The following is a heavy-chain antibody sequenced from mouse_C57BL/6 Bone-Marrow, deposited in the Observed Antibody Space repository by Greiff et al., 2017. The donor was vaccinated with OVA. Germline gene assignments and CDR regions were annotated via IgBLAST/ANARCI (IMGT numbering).Heavy chain of an antibody. CDR2: ISDGGSYT. Sequence: EVQGVESGGGLVKPGGSLKLSCAASGFTFSSYAMSWVRQTPEKRLEWVATISDGGSYTYYPDNVKGRFTISRDNAKNNLYLQMSHLKSEDTDMYYCARDRSYYDYGWYFDVWGTGTTVTVSS. D-gene: IGHD2-4*01. CDR1: GFTFSSYA. CDR3: ARDRSYYDYGWYFDV. V-gene: IGHV5-4*01. J-gene: IGHJ1*03.